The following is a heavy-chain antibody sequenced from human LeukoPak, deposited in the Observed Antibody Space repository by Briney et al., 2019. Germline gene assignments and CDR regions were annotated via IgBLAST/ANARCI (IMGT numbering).Heavy chain of an antibody. Sequence: GGSLRLSCAASGFTFSTYGVHWVRQAPHKGLEWVAVISYDGSNKYYADSVKGRFTISRDNSKNTLYLQMNSLRAEDTAVYYCATEGKMVRGVYTDYWGQGTLVTVSS. J-gene: IGHJ4*02. CDR2: ISYDGSNK. D-gene: IGHD3-10*01. CDR3: ATEGKMVRGVYTDY. CDR1: GFTFSTYG. V-gene: IGHV3-30*03.